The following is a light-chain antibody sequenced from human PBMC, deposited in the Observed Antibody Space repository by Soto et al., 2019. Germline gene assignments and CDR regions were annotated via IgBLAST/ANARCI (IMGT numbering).Light chain of an antibody. CDR1: SSNIESNT. V-gene: IGLV1-44*01. Sequence: QSVLTQPPSASGTPGQRVTISCSGSSSNIESNTVNWYQQLPGTAPKLLIYSNNQRPSGVPDRFSGSKSGTSAYLAISGLQSEDEADYYCAAWDDSLNGVVFGGGTKLTVL. J-gene: IGLJ2*01. CDR3: AAWDDSLNGVV. CDR2: SNN.